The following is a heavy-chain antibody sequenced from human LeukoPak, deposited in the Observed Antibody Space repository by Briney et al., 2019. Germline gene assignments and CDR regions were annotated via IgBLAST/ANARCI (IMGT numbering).Heavy chain of an antibody. D-gene: IGHD6-19*01. J-gene: IGHJ4*02. CDR1: GLTFSNYA. CDR2: ISGSGGGT. Sequence: GGSLRLSCAASGLTFSNYAMSWVRQAPGKGLEWVSAISGSGGGTYYAESVKGRFTISRDNSGDTLFLQLNSLRAEDTALYYCAKAYSSGWYYFDYWGQGTLVTVSS. CDR3: AKAYSSGWYYFDY. V-gene: IGHV3-23*01.